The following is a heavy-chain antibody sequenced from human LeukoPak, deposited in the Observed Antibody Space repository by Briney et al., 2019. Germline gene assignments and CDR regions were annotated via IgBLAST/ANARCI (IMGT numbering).Heavy chain of an antibody. Sequence: SETLSLTCTVSGGSISSYYWSWIRQPPGKGLEWIGYIYYSGSTNYNPSLKSRVTISVDTSKNQFSLKLSSVTAADTAVYYCARHPTYYDFWAIGNYYYGMDVWGQGTTVTVSS. CDR2: IYYSGST. V-gene: IGHV4-59*08. CDR3: ARHPTYYDFWAIGNYYYGMDV. CDR1: GGSISSYY. J-gene: IGHJ6*02. D-gene: IGHD3-3*01.